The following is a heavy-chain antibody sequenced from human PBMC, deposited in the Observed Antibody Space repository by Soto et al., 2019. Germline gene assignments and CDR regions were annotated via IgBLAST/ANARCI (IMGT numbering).Heavy chain of an antibody. J-gene: IGHJ4*02. CDR3: AKGGRQWLVTSDFNY. Sequence: SETLSLTCAVSGGSISSRNWWNWVRQPPGKGLEWIGKIYHSGSTNYNPSLKSRVTISVDTSKNQFSLKLSSVTAADTAVYYCAKGGRQWLVTSDFNYWGQGALVTVSS. CDR1: GGSISSRNW. D-gene: IGHD6-19*01. CDR2: IYHSGST. V-gene: IGHV4-4*02.